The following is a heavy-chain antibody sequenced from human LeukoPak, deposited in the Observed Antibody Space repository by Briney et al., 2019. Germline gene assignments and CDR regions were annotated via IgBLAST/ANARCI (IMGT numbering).Heavy chain of an antibody. CDR1: GYSISSYY. V-gene: IGHV4-59*01. J-gene: IGHJ5*02. CDR2: IDYSGST. CDR3: ARDGHGSGSYYHWFDP. D-gene: IGHD1-26*01. Sequence: PSETLPLTCTVSGYSISSYYWNWIRQPPGKGLEWIGYIDYSGSTNYNPSLKSRVTISVDTSKNQFSLKLRSVTAADTAVYYCARDGHGSGSYYHWFDPWGQGTLVTVSS.